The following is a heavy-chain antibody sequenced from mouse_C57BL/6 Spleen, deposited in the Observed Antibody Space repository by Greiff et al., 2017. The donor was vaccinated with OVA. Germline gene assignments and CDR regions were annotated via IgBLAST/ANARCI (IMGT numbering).Heavy chain of an antibody. V-gene: IGHV5-6*02. CDR2: ISSGGSYT. CDR3: ARRVYYYEDWFAY. J-gene: IGHJ3*01. D-gene: IGHD1-1*01. Sequence: DVKLQESGGDLVKPGGSLKLSCAASGFTFSSYGMSWVRQTPDKRLEWVATISSGGSYTYYPDSVKGRFTISRDNAKNTLYLQMSSLKSEDTAMYYCARRVYYYEDWFAYWGQGTLVTVSA. CDR1: GFTFSSYG.